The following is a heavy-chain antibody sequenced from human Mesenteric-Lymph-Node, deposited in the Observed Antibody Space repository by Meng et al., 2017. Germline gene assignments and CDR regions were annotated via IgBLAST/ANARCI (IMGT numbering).Heavy chain of an antibody. J-gene: IGHJ4*02. CDR3: ASFDHIPRRNYFDY. Sequence: QWPLQHSGPALGEPSQTLPLTCHGSGGSMSSGNYHWSWIRQPPGKGLEWIGYIHHSGSAYYNPSLKSRVSISVDTSKNQFSLNLNSMTAADTAVYYCASFDHIPRRNYFDYWGQGTLVTVSS. V-gene: IGHV4-30-4*01. CDR1: GGSMSSGNYH. D-gene: IGHD2-21*01. CDR2: IHHSGSA.